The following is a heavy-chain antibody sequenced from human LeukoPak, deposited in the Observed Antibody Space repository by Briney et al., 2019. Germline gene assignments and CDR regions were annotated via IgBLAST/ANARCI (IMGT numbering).Heavy chain of an antibody. J-gene: IGHJ6*02. V-gene: IGHV3-23*01. D-gene: IGHD3-10*01. Sequence: GGSLRLSCAASGFTFSSYAMSWVRQAPGKGLEWVSAISGSGGSTYYADSVKGRFTISRDNSKNTLYLQMNSLRAEDTAVYYCARDLRMVRGVIIGHYYYYGMDVWGQGTTVTVSS. CDR3: ARDLRMVRGVIIGHYYYYGMDV. CDR1: GFTFSSYA. CDR2: ISGSGGST.